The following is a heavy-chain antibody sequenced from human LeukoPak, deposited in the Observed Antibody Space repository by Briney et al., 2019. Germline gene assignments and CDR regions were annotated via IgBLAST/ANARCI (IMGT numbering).Heavy chain of an antibody. J-gene: IGHJ3*02. CDR1: GGSFSGYY. CDR2: INHSGST. V-gene: IGHV4-34*01. CDR3: ARGEAADAFDI. Sequence: SETLSLTCAVYGGSFSGYYWSWIRQPPGKGLEWIGEINHSGSTNYNPSLKSRVTISVDTSKNQFSLKLSSVTAADTAVYYCARGEAADAFDIWGHGTMVTVSS.